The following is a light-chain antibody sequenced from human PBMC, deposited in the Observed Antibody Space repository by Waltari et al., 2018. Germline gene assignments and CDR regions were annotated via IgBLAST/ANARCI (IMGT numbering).Light chain of an antibody. J-gene: IGKJ2*01. V-gene: IGKV6-21*01. CDR2: DAA. CDR1: QSIGSS. Sequence: EIVLTQSPDFQSVTPKEKVTITCRASQSIGSSLHWYQQKPDQSPNGGRKDAAESFSGVPSRFSGSGSGTDFTLTINSLEAEDAATYYCHQSSSLPHTFGQGTKLEIK. CDR3: HQSSSLPHT.